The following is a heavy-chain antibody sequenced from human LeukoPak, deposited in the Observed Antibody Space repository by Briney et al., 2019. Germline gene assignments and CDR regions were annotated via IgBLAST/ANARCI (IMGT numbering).Heavy chain of an antibody. CDR3: DRERALWSGYYSGFDP. V-gene: IGHV4-30-2*01. J-gene: IGHJ5*02. Sequence: PSVTLSLTCTVSGGSISSGGYSWSWIGQPPGKGLEWIGYIYHSGSTYYNPSLKSRVTISVDRSKNQFSLKLSSVTAADTAVYYCDRERALWSGYYSGFDPWGQGTLVTVSS. CDR1: GGSISSGGYS. CDR2: IYHSGST. D-gene: IGHD3-3*01.